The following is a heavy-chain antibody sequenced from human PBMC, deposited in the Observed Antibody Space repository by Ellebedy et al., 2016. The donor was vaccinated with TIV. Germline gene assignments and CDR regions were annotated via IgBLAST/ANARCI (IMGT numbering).Heavy chain of an antibody. CDR3: ATFTLGAFDI. J-gene: IGHJ3*02. CDR1: GFTFSSYE. Sequence: GESLKISCADSGFTFSSYEMNWVRQAPGKGLEWVSYISSSGATIYYADSVKGRFTISRDNAKNSLYLQMNSLRAEDTAVYYCATFTLGAFDIWGQGTMVTVSS. V-gene: IGHV3-48*03. CDR2: ISSSGATI. D-gene: IGHD7-27*01.